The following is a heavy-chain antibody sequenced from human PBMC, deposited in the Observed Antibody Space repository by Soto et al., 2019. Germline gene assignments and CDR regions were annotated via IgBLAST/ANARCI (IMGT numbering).Heavy chain of an antibody. Sequence: SDTLSLTCTVSGGSLSNFYWSWIRQPPGKGLEWIGYVYYTGSTSYNPSLKRRVTFSADSSRGQFSLRLNSVTAADTAVYYCARTVLGPDLLADSFVDYYYYMDVWGQGTTVTVSS. CDR2: VYYTGST. J-gene: IGHJ6*03. CDR3: ARTVLGPDLLADSFVDYYYYMDV. CDR1: GGSLSNFY. V-gene: IGHV4-59*08. D-gene: IGHD3-9*01.